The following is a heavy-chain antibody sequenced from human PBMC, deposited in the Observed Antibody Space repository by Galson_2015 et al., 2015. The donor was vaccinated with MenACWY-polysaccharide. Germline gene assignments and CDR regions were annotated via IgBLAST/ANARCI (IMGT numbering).Heavy chain of an antibody. Sequence: SLRLSCAASGFSLGGWYMSWIRQAPGKGLEWLSYISKSGDSIYYADSVKGRFAITRDNTKNSLYLQLNSLEVEDTAIYYWARGHYGLDVWGQGTTVTVSS. V-gene: IGHV3-11*01. CDR3: ARGHYGLDV. CDR1: GFSLGGWY. J-gene: IGHJ6*02. CDR2: ISKSGDSI.